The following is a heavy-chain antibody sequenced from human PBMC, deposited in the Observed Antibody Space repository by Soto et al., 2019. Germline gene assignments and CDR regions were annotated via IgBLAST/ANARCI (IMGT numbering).Heavy chain of an antibody. J-gene: IGHJ5*02. CDR3: ARGSAAMPNWFDP. V-gene: IGHV1-69*06. CDR1: GGTFSSYA. Sequence: QVQLVQSGAEVKKPGSSVKVSCKASGGTFSSYAISWVRQSPGQGLEWMGGIIPIFGTANYAQKFQGRVTITADKSRSTAYMELSSLRSEDTAVYYWARGSAAMPNWFDPWGPGTLVTVSS. D-gene: IGHD2-2*01. CDR2: IIPIFGTA.